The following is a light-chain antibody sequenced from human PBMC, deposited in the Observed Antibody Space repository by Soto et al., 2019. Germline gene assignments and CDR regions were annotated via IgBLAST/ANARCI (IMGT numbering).Light chain of an antibody. V-gene: IGKV3-20*01. CDR1: QSVRKY. CDR2: GAS. Sequence: EIVLTQSPATLSVSPGGRATLSCRASQSVRKYLGWYQQKPGQAPRLLIYGASNRAAGIPDRFSGSGSGTDFTLTISRLEPEDFAVYYCHQYSSSRRTFGQGTKVDI. CDR3: HQYSSSRRT. J-gene: IGKJ1*01.